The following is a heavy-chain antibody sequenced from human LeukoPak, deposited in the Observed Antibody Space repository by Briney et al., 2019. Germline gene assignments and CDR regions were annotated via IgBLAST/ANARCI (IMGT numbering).Heavy chain of an antibody. D-gene: IGHD3-10*01. J-gene: IGHJ5*02. Sequence: SETLSLTCAVYGGSFSGYYWSWIRQPPGKGLEWIGEINHSGSTNYNPSLKSRVTISLDTSKNQFSLKLSSVTAADTAVYYCARVLWFRELSWFDPWGQGTLVTVSS. CDR3: ARVLWFRELSWFDP. CDR1: GGSFSGYY. V-gene: IGHV4-34*01. CDR2: INHSGST.